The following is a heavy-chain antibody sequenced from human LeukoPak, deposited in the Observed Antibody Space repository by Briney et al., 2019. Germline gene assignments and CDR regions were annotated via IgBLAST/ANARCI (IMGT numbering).Heavy chain of an antibody. D-gene: IGHD1-26*01. CDR3: ARALDSGSYSGDAFDI. CDR1: GFTFSSYS. Sequence: GGSLRLSCAASGFTFSSYSMNWVRQAPGKGLEWVSSISSSSSYIYYADSVKGRFTISRDNAKNSLYLQMNSLRAEDTAVYYCARALDSGSYSGDAFDIWGQGTMVTVSS. V-gene: IGHV3-21*01. CDR2: ISSSSSYI. J-gene: IGHJ3*02.